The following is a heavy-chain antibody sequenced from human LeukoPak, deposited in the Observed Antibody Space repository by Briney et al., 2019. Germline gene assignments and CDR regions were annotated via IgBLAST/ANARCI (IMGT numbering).Heavy chain of an antibody. CDR3: ARGRLWFGELLHHALYFDY. CDR1: GGSISSSNW. D-gene: IGHD3-10*01. J-gene: IGHJ4*02. CDR2: IYHSGST. Sequence: PSETLSLTCAVSGGSISSSNWWSWVRQPPGKGLEWIGEIYHSGSTNYNPSLKSRVTISVDKSKNQFSLKLSSVTAADTAVYYCARGRLWFGELLHHALYFDYWGQGTLVTVSS. V-gene: IGHV4-4*02.